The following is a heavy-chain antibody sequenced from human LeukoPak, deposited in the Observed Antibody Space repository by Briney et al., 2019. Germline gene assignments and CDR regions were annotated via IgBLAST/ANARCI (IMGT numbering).Heavy chain of an antibody. D-gene: IGHD3-3*01. CDR1: GGSFSGFY. J-gene: IGHJ4*02. CDR2: INHSGST. V-gene: IGHV4-34*01. CDR3: ARGPRISIFGVVSQYYFDY. Sequence: SETLSLTCAVYGGSFSGFYWAWIRQPPGKGLEWIGGINHSGSTNYNPSLKSRVTISVDTSRNQFSLKLSSVTAADTAAYYCARGPRISIFGVVSQYYFDYWGQGTLVTVSS.